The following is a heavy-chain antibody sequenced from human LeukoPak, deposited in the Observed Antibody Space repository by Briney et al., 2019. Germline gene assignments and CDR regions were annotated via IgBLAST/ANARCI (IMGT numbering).Heavy chain of an antibody. CDR3: TKYRSGNFDYYPDLDS. V-gene: IGHV3-30*02. D-gene: IGHD3-9*01. J-gene: IGHJ4*02. CDR2: TRYDESLK. Sequence: QPGGSLRLSCAASGYTFSHCGMHWVRQAPGKGLEWVAFTRYDESLKYYAGSVRGRFTISRDNSKNTLYLQMNSLRTEDTAIYYCTKYRSGNFDYYPDLDSWGQGILVTVSS. CDR1: GYTFSHCG.